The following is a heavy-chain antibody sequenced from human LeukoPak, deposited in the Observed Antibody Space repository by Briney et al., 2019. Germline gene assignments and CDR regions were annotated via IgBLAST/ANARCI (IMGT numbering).Heavy chain of an antibody. D-gene: IGHD6-19*01. CDR3: ARDSPRIAVAGTGGDAFDI. V-gene: IGHV3-7*01. CDR1: GFTFSSYW. CDR2: IKQDGNEK. Sequence: PGGSLRLSCAASGFTFSSYWMSWVRQAPGKGLEWVANIKQDGNEKYYVDSVKGRFTISRDNAKNSLYLQMNSLRAEDTAVYYCARDSPRIAVAGTGGDAFDIWGQGTMVTVSS. J-gene: IGHJ3*02.